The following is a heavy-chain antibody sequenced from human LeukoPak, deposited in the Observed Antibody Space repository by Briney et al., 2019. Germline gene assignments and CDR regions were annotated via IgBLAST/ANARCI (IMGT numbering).Heavy chain of an antibody. CDR1: GGSISTYY. CDR2: VYYSGST. J-gene: IGHJ4*02. CDR3: ARGPRFLEWFPLFDY. V-gene: IGHV4-59*01. Sequence: SETLSLTCTVSGGSISTYYWSWIRQPPGKGLEWIGYVYYSGSTNYNPSLKSRVTISADTSKNQFSLRLSSVTAADTAVYYCARGPRFLEWFPLFDYWGQGTLVTVSS. D-gene: IGHD3-3*01.